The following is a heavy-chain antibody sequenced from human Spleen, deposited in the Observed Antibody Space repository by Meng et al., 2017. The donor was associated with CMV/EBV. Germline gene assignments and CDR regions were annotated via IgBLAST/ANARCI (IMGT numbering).Heavy chain of an antibody. D-gene: IGHD4-17*01. CDR3: ARRLRFYFDP. Sequence: GESLKISCAASGFTFSDYYMSWIRQAPGKGLEWVSYISSSGSTIYYADSVKGRFTISRDTYENTLHLQLNSLRAEDTAVYYCARRLRFYFDPWGQGTLVTVSS. CDR1: GFTFSDYY. CDR2: ISSSGSTI. V-gene: IGHV3-11*01. J-gene: IGHJ5*02.